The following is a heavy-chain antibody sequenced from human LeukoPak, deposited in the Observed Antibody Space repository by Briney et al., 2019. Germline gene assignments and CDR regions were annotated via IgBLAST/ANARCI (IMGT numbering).Heavy chain of an antibody. CDR3: VKDRCDRTTCPEV. V-gene: IGHV3-23*01. D-gene: IGHD2-2*01. J-gene: IGHJ4*02. CDR2: ISGSGGST. CDR1: GFTFSSYA. Sequence: AGGSLRLSCAASGFTFSSYAMSWVRQAPGKGLEWVSAISGSGGSTYYADSVKGRFTISRDNSKNTLHLQMSSLRAEDTALYYCVKDRCDRTTCPEVWGQGTLVTVSS.